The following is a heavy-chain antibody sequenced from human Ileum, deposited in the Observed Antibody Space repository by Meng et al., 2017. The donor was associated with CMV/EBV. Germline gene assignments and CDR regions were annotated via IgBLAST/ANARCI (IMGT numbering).Heavy chain of an antibody. CDR3: ARECDILTGYYTGWFDP. V-gene: IGHV4-39*07. CDR2: MYYSGST. D-gene: IGHD3-9*01. Sequence: SCTSISHYWAWIRQPPGQGLEWIASMYYSGSTYYSQSLKGRVTIALDTSKTHFSLRLTSVTAADTAVYYCARECDILTGYYTGWFDPWGQGTLVTVSS. J-gene: IGHJ5*02. CDR1: SCTSISHY.